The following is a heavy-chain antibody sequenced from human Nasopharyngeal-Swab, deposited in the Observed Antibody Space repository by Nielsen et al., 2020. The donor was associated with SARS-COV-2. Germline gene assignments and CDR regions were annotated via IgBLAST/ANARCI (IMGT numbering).Heavy chain of an antibody. CDR1: GASISTYY. Sequence: SETLSLTCTVSGASISTYYWTWIRQPPGKGLEWIGYVYYSGNTNYNPSLKSRVTISVDTSNNQFSLKLSSVTAADSALYYCARGFDYWGQGTLVTVSS. CDR2: VYYSGNT. CDR3: ARGFDY. J-gene: IGHJ4*02. V-gene: IGHV4-59*13.